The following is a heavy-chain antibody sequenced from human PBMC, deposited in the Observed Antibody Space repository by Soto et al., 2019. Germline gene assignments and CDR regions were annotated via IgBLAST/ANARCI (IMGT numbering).Heavy chain of an antibody. J-gene: IGHJ6*02. D-gene: IGHD4-4*01. CDR2: IKSKTDGGTT. CDR3: TTESNDYYYGMDV. V-gene: IGHV3-15*07. Sequence: PGGSLRLSCAASGFTFSNAWMNWVRQAPGKGLEWVGRIKSKTDGGTTDYAAPVKGRFTISRDDSKNTLYLQMNSLKTEDTAVYYCTTESNDYYYGMDVWGQGTTVTVSS. CDR1: GFTFSNAW.